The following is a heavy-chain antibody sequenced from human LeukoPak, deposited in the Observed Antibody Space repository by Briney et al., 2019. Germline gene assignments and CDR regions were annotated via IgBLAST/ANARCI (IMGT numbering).Heavy chain of an antibody. D-gene: IGHD2-15*01. CDR1: GFTFSSYG. V-gene: IGHV3-30*18. J-gene: IGHJ4*02. CDR3: AKDKAARTLYFDY. Sequence: GGSLRLSCAASGFTFSSYGMHWVRQAPGKGLEWVAVISYDGSNKYYADSVKGRFTISRDNSKNTLYLQMNSLRAEDTAVYYCAKDKAARTLYFDYRGQGTLVTVSS. CDR2: ISYDGSNK.